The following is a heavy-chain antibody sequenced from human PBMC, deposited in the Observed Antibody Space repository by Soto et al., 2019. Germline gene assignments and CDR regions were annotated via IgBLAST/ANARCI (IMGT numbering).Heavy chain of an antibody. D-gene: IGHD5-12*01. CDR2: IYSGGST. CDR1: GFTVSSNY. CDR3: ARVGDGYNSAWFFDL. Sequence: GGSLRLSCAASGFTVSSNYMSWVRQAPGKGLEWVSIIYSGGSTYYADSVKGRFTISRDNSKNTLYLQMNSLRAEDTAVYHCARVGDGYNSAWFFDLWGRGTLVTVSS. V-gene: IGHV3-53*01. J-gene: IGHJ2*01.